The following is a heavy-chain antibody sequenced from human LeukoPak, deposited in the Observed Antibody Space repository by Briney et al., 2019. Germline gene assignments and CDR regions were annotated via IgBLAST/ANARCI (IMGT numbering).Heavy chain of an antibody. J-gene: IGHJ4*02. CDR1: GFTFSSYA. V-gene: IGHV3-23*01. D-gene: IGHD3-10*01. CDR3: ARDRPPRVLLWFGEPGGHDY. Sequence: PGGSLRLSCAASGFTFSSYAMSWVRQAPGKGLEWVSAISGSGGSTYYADSVKGRFTISRDNSKNTLYLQMNSLRAEDTAVYYCARDRPPRVLLWFGEPGGHDYWGQGTLVTVSS. CDR2: ISGSGGST.